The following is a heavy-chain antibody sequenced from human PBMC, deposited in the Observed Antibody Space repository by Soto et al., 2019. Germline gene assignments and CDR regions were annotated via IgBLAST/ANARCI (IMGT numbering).Heavy chain of an antibody. CDR1: GFSFSSYA. CDR2: LSGSGDST. Sequence: PGWSLRLSCAASGFSFSSYAMSWVRQAPGKGLEWVSVLSGSGDSTYYADSVKGLFTISRDNSKNTLYLAMNSLRAEDTTVYYCAKAQEASGNVNSYFVLWGQGTQVTVSP. J-gene: IGHJ4*02. V-gene: IGHV3-23*01. D-gene: IGHD2-15*01. CDR3: AKAQEASGNVNSYFVL.